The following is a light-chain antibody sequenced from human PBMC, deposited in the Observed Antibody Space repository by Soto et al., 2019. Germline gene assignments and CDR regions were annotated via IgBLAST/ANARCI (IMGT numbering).Light chain of an antibody. CDR3: QQYNNWPTWT. CDR1: QCFXSN. CDR2: GAS. J-gene: IGKJ1*01. V-gene: IGKV3-15*01. Sequence: IVMTQSPATLSVSPGERATLSCRASQCFXSNLAWYKQKPGQAPRVLIXGASTRATGIPARFSGSGSGTEFTLTISSLQSEDFAVYYCQQYNNWPTWTFGQGTKVDI.